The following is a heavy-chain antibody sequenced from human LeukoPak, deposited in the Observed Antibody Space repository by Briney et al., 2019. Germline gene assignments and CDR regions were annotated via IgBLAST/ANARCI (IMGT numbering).Heavy chain of an antibody. CDR3: ARARVLRYFDWLLYGFDP. CDR2: IYYSGST. CDR1: GGSISSYY. V-gene: IGHV4-59*01. J-gene: IGHJ5*02. Sequence: SETLSLTCTVSGGSISSYYRSWIRQPPGKGLEWIGYIYYSGSTNYNPSLKSRVTISVDTSKNRFSLKLSSVTAADTAVYYCARARVLRYFDWLLYGFDPWGQGALVTVSS. D-gene: IGHD3-9*01.